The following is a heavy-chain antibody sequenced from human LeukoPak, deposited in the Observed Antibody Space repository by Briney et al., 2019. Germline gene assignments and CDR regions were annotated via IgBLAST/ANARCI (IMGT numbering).Heavy chain of an antibody. Sequence: GGSLRLSCAASGFTFTSYTMSWVRQAPGKGLEWVSTISGSGGSTDYADSVKGRFTISRDNSKNTVYVQMNSLRVEDTAVYYCARDWTHYGMDVWGQGTTVTVSS. CDR2: ISGSGGST. J-gene: IGHJ6*02. CDR1: GFTFTSYT. CDR3: ARDWTHYGMDV. V-gene: IGHV3-23*01. D-gene: IGHD3/OR15-3a*01.